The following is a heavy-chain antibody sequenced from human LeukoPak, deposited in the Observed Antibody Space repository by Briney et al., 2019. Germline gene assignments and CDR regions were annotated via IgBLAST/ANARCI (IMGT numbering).Heavy chain of an antibody. Sequence: PGGSLRLSCAASGFTFSSYVMSWVRQAPGKGLEWVSGISGGGGSTYDADSVKGRFTISRDNSKNTLYLQMNSLRAEDTAVYYCARDDEPSIAVAGAVDYWGQGTLVTVSS. D-gene: IGHD6-19*01. CDR3: ARDDEPSIAVAGAVDY. J-gene: IGHJ4*02. CDR2: ISGGGGST. CDR1: GFTFSSYV. V-gene: IGHV3-23*01.